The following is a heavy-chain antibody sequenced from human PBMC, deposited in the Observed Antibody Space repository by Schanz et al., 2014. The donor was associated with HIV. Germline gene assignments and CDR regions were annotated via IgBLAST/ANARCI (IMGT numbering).Heavy chain of an antibody. CDR2: IGTAGDT. CDR3: ARLGLAAYAFDI. J-gene: IGHJ3*02. V-gene: IGHV3-13*01. D-gene: IGHD1-26*01. CDR1: GFTFSSYD. Sequence: EVQLVESGGGLVQPGGSLRLSCAASGFTFSSYDMHWVRQATRKGLEWVSAIGTAGDTYYPGSVKGRFTISRENAKNSLYLQMNSLRAGDTAVYYCARLGLAAYAFDIWGQGTMVTVSS.